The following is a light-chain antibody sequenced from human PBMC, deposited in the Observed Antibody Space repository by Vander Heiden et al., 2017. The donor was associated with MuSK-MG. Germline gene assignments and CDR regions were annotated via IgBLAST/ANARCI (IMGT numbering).Light chain of an antibody. CDR1: KSISNW. CDR3: QQDNGYET. J-gene: IGKJ1*01. CDR2: DAS. V-gene: IGKV1-5*01. Sequence: TQSPSALSASVGDRGTITCRASKSISNWLAWYQLKPGKAPKLLIFDASKSEYGVPSGVSGSGSGTHFTQTSRCRQHDDYENHYAQQDNGYETFGLGTKVXI.